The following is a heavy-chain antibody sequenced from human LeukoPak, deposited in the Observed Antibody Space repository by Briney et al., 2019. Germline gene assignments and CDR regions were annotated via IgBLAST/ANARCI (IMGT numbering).Heavy chain of an antibody. J-gene: IGHJ5*02. CDR1: GFTFSSYA. CDR2: ISRSGDST. CDR3: AKDRAAANWFDP. Sequence: GGSLRLSCAASGFTFSSYAMSWVRQAPGKGLEWVSAISRSGDSTYYADSVKGRFTISRDNSKNTLYLQMNSLRAEDTAVYYCAKDRAAANWFDPWGQGTLVTVSS. V-gene: IGHV3-23*01. D-gene: IGHD6-13*01.